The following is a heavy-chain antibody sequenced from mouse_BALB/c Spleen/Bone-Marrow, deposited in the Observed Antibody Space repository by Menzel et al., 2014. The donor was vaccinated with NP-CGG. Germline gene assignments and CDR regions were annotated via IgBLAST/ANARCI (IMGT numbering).Heavy chain of an antibody. J-gene: IGHJ2*01. CDR2: IDPANGNT. CDR1: GFNIKDTN. V-gene: IGHV14-3*02. CDR3: ARIYYYGRGYFDY. Sequence: EVKLMESGAELVKPGASVKLSCTASGFNIKDTNMHWVKQRPEQGLEWIGRIDPANGNTKYDPKFQGKATITADTSSNTAYLQLSSLTSEDTAVYYCARIYYYGRGYFDYWGQGTTLTVSS. D-gene: IGHD1-1*01.